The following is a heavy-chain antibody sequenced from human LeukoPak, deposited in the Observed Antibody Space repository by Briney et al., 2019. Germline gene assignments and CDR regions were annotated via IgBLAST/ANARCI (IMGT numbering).Heavy chain of an antibody. J-gene: IGHJ4*02. CDR1: GFTFDDYA. Sequence: GGSLRLSCAASGFTFDDYAMHWVRQAPGKGLEWVSGISWNSGSIGYADSVKGRFTISRDNDKNSVYLQMNSLRDEDTAVYFCTRGRYQLLGPNDSWGQGSLVTVSS. CDR3: TRGRYQLLGPNDS. CDR2: ISWNSGSI. V-gene: IGHV3-9*01. D-gene: IGHD2-2*01.